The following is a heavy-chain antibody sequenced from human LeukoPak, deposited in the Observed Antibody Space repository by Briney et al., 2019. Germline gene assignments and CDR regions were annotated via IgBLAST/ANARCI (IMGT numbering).Heavy chain of an antibody. CDR2: IYHSGST. J-gene: IGHJ2*01. CDR3: ARAGCSGGSCYHWYFDL. Sequence: SETLSLTCAVSGGSISSGGYSWSWIRQPPGKGLEWIGYIYHSGSTYYNPSLKSRVTISVDRSKNQFSLKLSSVTAADTAVYHCARAGCSGGSCYHWYFDLWGRGTLVTVSS. D-gene: IGHD2-15*01. V-gene: IGHV4-30-2*01. CDR1: GGSISSGGYS.